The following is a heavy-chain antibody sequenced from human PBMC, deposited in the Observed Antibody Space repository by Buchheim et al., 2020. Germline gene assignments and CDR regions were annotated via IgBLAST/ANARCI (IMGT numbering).Heavy chain of an antibody. Sequence: QVQLQESGPGLLKPSETLSLTCTVSGGSISSYYWSWIRQPPGKGLEWIGYLYYSGSTNYNPSLKSRVTISVDTSKNQFSLKLSSVTAADTAVYYCARRYDFWSGYYDYWGQGTL. V-gene: IGHV4-59*08. J-gene: IGHJ4*02. CDR2: LYYSGST. CDR1: GGSISSYY. D-gene: IGHD3-3*01. CDR3: ARRYDFWSGYYDY.